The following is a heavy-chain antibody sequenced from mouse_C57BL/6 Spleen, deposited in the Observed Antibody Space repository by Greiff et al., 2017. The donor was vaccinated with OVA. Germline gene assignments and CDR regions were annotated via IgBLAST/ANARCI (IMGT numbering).Heavy chain of an antibody. CDR3: ARPYGSSYVYAMDY. CDR2: IDPSDSET. V-gene: IGHV1-52*01. D-gene: IGHD1-1*01. J-gene: IGHJ4*01. CDR1: GYTFTSYW. Sequence: QVQLQQPGAELVRPGSSVKLSCKASGYTFTSYWMHWVKQRPIQGLEWIGNIDPSDSETHYNQKFKDKATLTVDKSSSTAYMQLSSLTSEDSAVYYCARPYGSSYVYAMDYWDQGTSVTVSS.